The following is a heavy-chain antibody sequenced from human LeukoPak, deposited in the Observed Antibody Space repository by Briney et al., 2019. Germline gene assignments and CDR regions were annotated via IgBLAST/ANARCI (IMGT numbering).Heavy chain of an antibody. CDR2: VYTSGST. V-gene: IGHV4-61*02. CDR1: GGSISSGAYY. D-gene: IGHD6-19*01. CDR3: ASEDLGVAGPFAY. Sequence: SQTLSLTCTVSGGSISSGAYYWSWIRQPAGKGLEWIGRVYTSGSTNYNPSLKSRVTISVDTSKNQFSLEVNSVTAADTAVYYCASEDLGVAGPFAYWGQGTLVTVS. J-gene: IGHJ4*02.